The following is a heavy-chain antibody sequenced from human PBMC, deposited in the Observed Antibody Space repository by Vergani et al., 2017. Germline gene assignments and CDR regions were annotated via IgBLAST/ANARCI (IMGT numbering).Heavy chain of an antibody. CDR1: GFTFSDYY. J-gene: IGHJ2*01. V-gene: IGHV3-11*06. CDR2: ISSSSSYT. CDR3: ARGSPYDSSGYYDLRYFDL. D-gene: IGHD3-22*01. Sequence: QVQLVESGGGLVKPGGSLRLSCAASGFTFSDYYMSWIRQAPGKGLEWVSYISSSSSYTNYADSVKGRFTISRDNAKNSLYLQMNSLRAEDTAVYYCARGSPYDSSGYYDLRYFDLWGRGTLVTVSS.